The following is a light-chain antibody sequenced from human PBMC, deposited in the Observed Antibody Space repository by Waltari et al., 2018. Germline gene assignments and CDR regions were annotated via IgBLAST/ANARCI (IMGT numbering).Light chain of an antibody. CDR2: AAS. J-gene: IGKJ5*01. Sequence: DIQMTQSPSSLSASVGDRVTITCRASQTISRYLNWYQQKPGKAPKLLIYAASSLQSGVPSRFSGSGSGTDFTLTISSLQPEDFATYYCQQSYSTPSITFGHGTRLEIK. CDR1: QTISRY. V-gene: IGKV1-39*01. CDR3: QQSYSTPSIT.